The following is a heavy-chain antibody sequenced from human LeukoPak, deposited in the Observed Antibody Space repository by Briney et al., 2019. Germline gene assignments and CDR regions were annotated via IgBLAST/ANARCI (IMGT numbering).Heavy chain of an antibody. V-gene: IGHV1-46*01. J-gene: IGHJ4*02. CDR2: INPVGGST. Sequence: GASVKVSCKASGYTFTSYYMHWVRQAPGQGLEWMGIINPVGGSTTYAQRFQGRVTMTRDTSTSTVYMELSSLRSEDTAVYYCARGRYCSSPSCPFDYWGQGTLVTVSS. D-gene: IGHD2-2*01. CDR1: GYTFTSYY. CDR3: ARGRYCSSPSCPFDY.